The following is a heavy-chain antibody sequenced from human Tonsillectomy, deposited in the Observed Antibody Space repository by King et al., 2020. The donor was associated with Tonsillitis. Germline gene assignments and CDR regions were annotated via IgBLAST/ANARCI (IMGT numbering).Heavy chain of an antibody. Sequence: VQLVESGGGQVKPGESLRLSCVAFALTFSSYTMNWVRQAPGKGLEWVSSISPRSSYIYYADSVKGRFTISRDNARNLLYLQMNSLRAEDTAVYYCARERGDSYGFDYWGRGTLVTVSS. J-gene: IGHJ4*02. D-gene: IGHD5-18*01. CDR1: ALTFSSYT. CDR2: ISPRSSYI. V-gene: IGHV3-21*06. CDR3: ARERGDSYGFDY.